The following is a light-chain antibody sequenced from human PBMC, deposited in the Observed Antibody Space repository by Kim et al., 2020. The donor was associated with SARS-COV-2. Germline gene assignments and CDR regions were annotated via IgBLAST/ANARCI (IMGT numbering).Light chain of an antibody. CDR1: QSVSSN. CDR3: QQYNNWPPCT. CDR2: GAS. Sequence: EIVMTQSPVTLSVSPGERATLSCRASQSVSSNLAWYQQKPGQAPRLLIYGASTRATGIPARFSGSGSGTEFTLTISSLQSEDFAVYYCQQYNNWPPCTFGQGTKLEI. V-gene: IGKV3-15*01. J-gene: IGKJ2*02.